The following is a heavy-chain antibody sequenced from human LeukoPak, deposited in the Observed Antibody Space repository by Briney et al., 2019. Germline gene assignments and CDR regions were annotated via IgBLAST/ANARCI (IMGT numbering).Heavy chain of an antibody. D-gene: IGHD6-19*01. V-gene: IGHV3-53*01. CDR2: IYSGGTT. CDR3: AREGRSGWYTPYFDI. J-gene: IGHJ3*02. Sequence: GGSLRLSCAASGFTVSSNYISWVRQAPGKGLEWVSVIYSGGTTYYADSVKGRFTISRDNSKNTASLQMNSLRAEDTAVYYCAREGRSGWYTPYFDIWGQGTMVTVSS. CDR1: GFTVSSNY.